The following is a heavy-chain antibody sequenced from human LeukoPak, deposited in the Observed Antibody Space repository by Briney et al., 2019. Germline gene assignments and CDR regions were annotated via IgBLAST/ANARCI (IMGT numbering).Heavy chain of an antibody. CDR2: ISSSSSYI. D-gene: IGHD2-8*01. V-gene: IGHV3-21*01. CDR3: ATGAEYCTNGVCYRFDY. Sequence: GGSLRLSCAASGFTFSSYAMHWVRQAPGKGLEWVSSISSSSSYIYYADSVKGRFTISRDNAKNSLYLQMNSLRAEDTAVYYCATGAEYCTNGVCYRFDYWGQGTLVTVSS. J-gene: IGHJ4*02. CDR1: GFTFSSYA.